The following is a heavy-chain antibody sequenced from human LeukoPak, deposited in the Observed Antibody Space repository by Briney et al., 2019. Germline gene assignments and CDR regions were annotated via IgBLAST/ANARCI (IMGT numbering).Heavy chain of an antibody. D-gene: IGHD2-8*01. CDR3: ARGVYLRRRHYYGMDV. Sequence: ASVKVSCKASGYTFTGYYMHWVRQAPGQGLEWMGRINPNSGGTNYAQKFQGRVAMTRDTSISTAYMELSRLRSEDTAVYYCARGVYLRRRHYYGMDVWGQGTTVTVSS. V-gene: IGHV1-2*06. J-gene: IGHJ6*02. CDR1: GYTFTGYY. CDR2: INPNSGGT.